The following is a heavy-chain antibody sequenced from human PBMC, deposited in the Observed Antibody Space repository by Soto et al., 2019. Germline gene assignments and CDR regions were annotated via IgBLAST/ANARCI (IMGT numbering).Heavy chain of an antibody. D-gene: IGHD3-3*01. CDR2: ISYSGST. CDR3: ARGSDDDYFDY. CDR1: GGSISSYY. Sequence: SETLSLTCTVSGGSISSYYWSWIRQPPGKGLEWIGYISYSGSTNYNPSLKSRVTISVDTSKNQFSLKLISVTAADTAVYYCARGSDDDYFDYWGQGTLVTV. V-gene: IGHV4-59*01. J-gene: IGHJ4*02.